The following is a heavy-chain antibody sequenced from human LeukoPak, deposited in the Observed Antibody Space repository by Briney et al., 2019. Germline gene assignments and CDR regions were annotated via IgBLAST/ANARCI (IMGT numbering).Heavy chain of an antibody. CDR2: FKSNGDNT. J-gene: IGHJ4*02. V-gene: IGHV3-64*01. Sequence: GSLELFLATSGFPFSNYSLHLVRPAPGKGLGNVFAFKSNGDNTYYANSVKGRFTISRDNSKNTLYLQMGSLRAEDMAVYYCARGSRKHYDGSGYYQYWGQGTLVTVSS. CDR1: GFPFSNYS. D-gene: IGHD3-22*01. CDR3: ARGSRKHYDGSGYYQY.